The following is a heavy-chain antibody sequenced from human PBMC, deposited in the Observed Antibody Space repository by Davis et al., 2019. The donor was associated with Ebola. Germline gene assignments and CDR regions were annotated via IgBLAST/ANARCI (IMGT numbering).Heavy chain of an antibody. CDR3: AKDKVDYVWGSYRYTLDY. CDR2: ICGSGGST. J-gene: IGHJ4*02. CDR1: GFNFSSYA. Sequence: GESLKILCAAPGFNFSSYAMSRVRQDPGKGPEWVSAICGSGGSTYYADSVKGRFTISRDNSKNTRYLQMYSLRAEDTTVNCCAKDKVDYVWGSYRYTLDYWGQGTLVTVSS. V-gene: IGHV3-23*01. D-gene: IGHD3-16*02.